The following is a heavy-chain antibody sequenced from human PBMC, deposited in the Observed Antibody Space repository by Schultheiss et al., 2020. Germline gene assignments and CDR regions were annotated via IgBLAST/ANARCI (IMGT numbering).Heavy chain of an antibody. J-gene: IGHJ3*02. D-gene: IGHD3-10*01. CDR2: ISSSSSTI. CDR3: AEIGSGSYAFDI. CDR1: GFTFGDYA. Sequence: GGSLRLSFAASGFTFGDYAMSWVRQAPGKGLEWVSYISSSSSTIYYADSVKGRFTISRDNAKNSLYLQMNSLRAEDTAVYYCAEIGSGSYAFDIWGQGTMVTVSS. V-gene: IGHV3-48*04.